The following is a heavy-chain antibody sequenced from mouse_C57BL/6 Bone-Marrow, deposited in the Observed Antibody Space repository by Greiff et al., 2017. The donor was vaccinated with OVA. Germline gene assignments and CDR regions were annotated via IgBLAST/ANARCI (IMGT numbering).Heavy chain of an antibody. CDR1: GYTFTDYY. CDR2: INPYNGGT. Sequence: EVQLQQSGPVLVKPGASVKMSCKASGYTFTDYYMNWVKQSHGKSLEWIGVINPYNGGTSYNQKFKGKATLTVDKSSSTAYMELNSLTSEDSAVYYCARTWDGTGDYWGQGTTLTVSS. CDR3: ARTWDGTGDY. D-gene: IGHD4-1*01. V-gene: IGHV1-19*01. J-gene: IGHJ2*01.